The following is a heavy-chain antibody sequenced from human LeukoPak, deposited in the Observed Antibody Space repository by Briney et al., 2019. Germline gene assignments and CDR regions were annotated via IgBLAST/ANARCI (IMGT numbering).Heavy chain of an antibody. D-gene: IGHD2-21*02. J-gene: IGHJ4*02. Sequence: GGSLRLSCAASGLTFSSHWMHWVRQAPGKGLVWVSRITNDGSSTTYADSVKGRFTISRDNAKNMLYLQVNSLRAEDTAVYYCARDFDRGGDRDYWGQGTLVTVSS. CDR1: GLTFSSHW. V-gene: IGHV3-74*01. CDR3: ARDFDRGGDRDY. CDR2: ITNDGSST.